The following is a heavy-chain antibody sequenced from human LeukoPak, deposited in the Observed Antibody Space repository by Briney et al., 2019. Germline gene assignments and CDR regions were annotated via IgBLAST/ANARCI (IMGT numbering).Heavy chain of an antibody. J-gene: IGHJ4*02. CDR2: ISSSSSTI. D-gene: IGHD2-15*01. Sequence: PGGSLRLSCAASGFSFGNYSMNWVRQAPGTGLEWISYISSSSSTIYYAGSVEGRFTISRDNAKNSLYLQMNSLRDDDTAIYYCARVDCSGGGCYSALNLWGQGTLVTVSS. V-gene: IGHV3-48*02. CDR3: ARVDCSGGGCYSALNL. CDR1: GFSFGNYS.